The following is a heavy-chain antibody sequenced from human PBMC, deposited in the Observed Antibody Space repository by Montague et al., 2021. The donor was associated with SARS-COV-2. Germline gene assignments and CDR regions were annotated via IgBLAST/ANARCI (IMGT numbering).Heavy chain of an antibody. J-gene: IGHJ5*01. D-gene: IGHD3-10*01. V-gene: IGHV4-34*01. CDR3: ARDRGRYFDSGSYNWLDS. CDR2: INHSGST. Sequence: SETLSLTCAVYGGSFSGYYWNWIRQPPGKGLEWIGEINHSGSTSYNPSLKSRVTISVDTSKNQFSLNLKSVTAADTAVYYCARDRGRYFDSGSYNWLDSWGQGTLVTVSS. CDR1: GGSFSGYY.